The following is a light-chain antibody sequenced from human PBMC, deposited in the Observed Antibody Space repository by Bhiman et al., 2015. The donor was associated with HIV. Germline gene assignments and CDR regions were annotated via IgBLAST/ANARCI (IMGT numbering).Light chain of an antibody. Sequence: QSVLTQAPSVSGAPGQSVTISCTGSSSNIGAGYNVHWYQQLPGTAPKLLIYGNTNRPSGVPDRFSGSKSGSSASLAISGLQSEDEADYLCASWDDRLNGYVFGTGTKVTVL. CDR2: GNT. CDR1: SSNIGAGYN. V-gene: IGLV1-40*01. J-gene: IGLJ1*01. CDR3: ASWDDRLNGYV.